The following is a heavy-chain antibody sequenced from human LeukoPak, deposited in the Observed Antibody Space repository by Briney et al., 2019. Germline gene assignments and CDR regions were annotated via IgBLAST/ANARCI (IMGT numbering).Heavy chain of an antibody. D-gene: IGHD2-2*01. CDR2: IIPIFGTA. CDR1: RGTFSSYA. J-gene: IGHJ5*02. CDR3: ARDRSGHCSSTSCLSPFDP. V-gene: IGHV1-69*01. Sequence: SVKVSCKASRGTFSSYAISWVRQAPGQGLEWMGGIIPIFGTANYAQKFQGRVTITADESTSTAYMELSSLRSEDTAVYYCARDRSGHCSSTSCLSPFDPWGQGTLVTVSS.